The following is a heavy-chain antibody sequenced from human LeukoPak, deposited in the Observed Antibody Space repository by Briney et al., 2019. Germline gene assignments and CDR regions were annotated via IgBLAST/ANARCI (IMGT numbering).Heavy chain of an antibody. J-gene: IGHJ4*02. Sequence: GGSLRLSFAASGFTFSSYWMHWVRQAPGKGLVWVSRINSDGSSTSYADSVKGRFTISRDNAKNTLYLQMNSLRAEDTAVYYCAVYDSSGYIDYWGQGTLVTVSS. CDR1: GFTFSSYW. CDR3: AVYDSSGYIDY. V-gene: IGHV3-74*01. D-gene: IGHD3-22*01. CDR2: INSDGSST.